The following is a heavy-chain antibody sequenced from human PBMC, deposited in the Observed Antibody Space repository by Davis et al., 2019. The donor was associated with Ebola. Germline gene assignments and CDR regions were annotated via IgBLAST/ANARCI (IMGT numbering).Heavy chain of an antibody. V-gene: IGHV1-69*13. D-gene: IGHD4-17*01. CDR3: ARDLHYGRNH. CDR1: GGTFSSYA. CDR2: IIPIFGTA. J-gene: IGHJ5*02. Sequence: AASVKVSCKASGGTFSSYALSWVRQAPGHGLELTGGIIPIFGTANYAQKFQVRVTITADESTSTAYMELSSLRSEDTAVYYCARDLHYGRNHWGQGTLVSVSS.